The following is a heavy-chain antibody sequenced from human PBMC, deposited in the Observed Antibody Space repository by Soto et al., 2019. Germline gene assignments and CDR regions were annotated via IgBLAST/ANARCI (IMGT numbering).Heavy chain of an antibody. CDR1: GYSFRSYW. Sequence: GESLKISCKASGYSFRSYWIGWVRQMPGKGLEWMGFIYPSDSDTRYSPSFRGQVTISADASLTTVYLPWSSLKDSDTGVYYCAGPARYLSRIYFWGQGTLVTVSS. D-gene: IGHD3-9*01. CDR2: IYPSDSDT. J-gene: IGHJ1*01. CDR3: AGPARYLSRIYF. V-gene: IGHV5-51*01.